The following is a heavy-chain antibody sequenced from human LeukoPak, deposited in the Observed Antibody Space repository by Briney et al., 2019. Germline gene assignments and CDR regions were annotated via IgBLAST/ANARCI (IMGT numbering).Heavy chain of an antibody. CDR2: MKGDGSLI. D-gene: IGHD1/OR15-1a*01. V-gene: IGHV3-7*01. Sequence: PGGSLRLSCAASGFTFGSLWMSWVRQAPGRGLQWVASMKGDGSLIYYVDSVEGRFTISRDNARNSLYLQMNSLRAEDTAVYYCARLLGGATTYDYWGQGALVTVSS. CDR3: ARLLGGATTYDY. CDR1: GFTFGSLW. J-gene: IGHJ4*02.